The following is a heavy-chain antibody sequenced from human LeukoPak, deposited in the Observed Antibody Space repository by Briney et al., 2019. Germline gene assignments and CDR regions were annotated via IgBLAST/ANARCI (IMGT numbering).Heavy chain of an antibody. D-gene: IGHD3-3*01. Sequence: ASVKVSCKVSGYTLTELSMHWVRQAPGKGLEWMGGFDPEDGVTIYAQKFQGRVTMTEDTSTDTAYMELSSLRSEDTAVYYCATSPCITTYCSFDYWGQGTLVTVSS. CDR3: ATSPCITTYCSFDY. V-gene: IGHV1-24*01. J-gene: IGHJ4*02. CDR1: GYTLTELS. CDR2: FDPEDGVT.